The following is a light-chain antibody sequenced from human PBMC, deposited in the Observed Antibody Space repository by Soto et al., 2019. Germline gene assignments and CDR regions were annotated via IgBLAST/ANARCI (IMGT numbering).Light chain of an antibody. Sequence: QSVLTQPASVSGSPGQSITISCTGTSSDVGGYNYVSWYQQHPGKAPKLMIYDVSNRPSGVSNRFSGSMSGNTASLTISGLQAEDEADYYCSSYTSSSTLLFGTGTKLTVL. J-gene: IGLJ1*01. CDR2: DVS. V-gene: IGLV2-14*01. CDR1: SSDVGGYNY. CDR3: SSYTSSSTLL.